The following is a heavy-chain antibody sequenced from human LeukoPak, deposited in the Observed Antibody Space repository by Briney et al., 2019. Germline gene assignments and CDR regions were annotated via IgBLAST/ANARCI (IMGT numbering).Heavy chain of an antibody. D-gene: IGHD5-18*01. CDR3: ARGARYSYAYCAFDI. J-gene: IGHJ3*02. V-gene: IGHV4-34*01. CDR1: GGSFSGYY. Sequence: SSETLSLTCAVYGGSFSGYYWSWIRQPPGKGLEWIGEINHSGSTNYNPSLKSRVTISVDTSKNQFPLKLSSVTAADTAVYYCARGARYSYAYCAFDIWGQGTMVTVSS. CDR2: INHSGST.